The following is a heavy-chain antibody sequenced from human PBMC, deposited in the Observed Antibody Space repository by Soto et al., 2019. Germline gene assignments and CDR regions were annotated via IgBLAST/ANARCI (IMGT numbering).Heavy chain of an antibody. Sequence: QVQLVQSGAEVKKPGASVKVSCKASGYTFTSYDINWVRQATGQGLEWMGWMNPNSGNTGYAQKFQGRVTMTRDTSICTGSMGLSSLRSEDTAVYYCAREYSSGWSKDWGQGTLVTVSS. J-gene: IGHJ4*02. D-gene: IGHD6-19*01. CDR3: AREYSSGWSKD. CDR1: GYTFTSYD. CDR2: MNPNSGNT. V-gene: IGHV1-8*01.